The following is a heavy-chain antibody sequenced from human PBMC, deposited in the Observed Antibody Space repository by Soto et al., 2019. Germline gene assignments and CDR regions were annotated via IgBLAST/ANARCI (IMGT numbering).Heavy chain of an antibody. V-gene: IGHV3-7*01. Sequence: PGGSLRLSCAASGFTFSSCWMGWGSRAQGEGLGWVANIKQDGSEKYYVDAVKGRFTIARDNAKNAQYLQMNSLRAEDTAVYYCARGPHSSGWYQGRDFDYWGQGTLVTVSS. D-gene: IGHD6-19*01. CDR2: IKQDGSEK. CDR1: GFTFSSCW. CDR3: ARGPHSSGWYQGRDFDY. J-gene: IGHJ4*02.